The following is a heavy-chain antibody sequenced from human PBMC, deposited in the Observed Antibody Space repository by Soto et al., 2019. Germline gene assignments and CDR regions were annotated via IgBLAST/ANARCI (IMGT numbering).Heavy chain of an antibody. V-gene: IGHV1-18*01. CDR1: GYTFTSYG. CDR3: ATSPGGGYCSGGSCPNQYYFXY. CDR2: ISAYNGNT. D-gene: IGHD2-15*01. J-gene: IGHJ4*02. Sequence: ASVKVSCKASGYTFTSYGISWVRQAPGQGLEWMGWISAYNGNTNYAQKLQGRVTMTTDTSTSTAYMELRSLRSDDTAVYYCATSPGGGYCSGGSCPNQYYFXYWGQGTLVTVSS.